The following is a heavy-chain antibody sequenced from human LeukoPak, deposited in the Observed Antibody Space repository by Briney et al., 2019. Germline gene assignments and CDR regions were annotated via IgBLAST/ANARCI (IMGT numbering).Heavy chain of an antibody. CDR1: GFTFSSYA. Sequence: PGGSLRLSCAASGFTFSSYAMSWVRQAPGKGLEWVSAISGSGGTTYYADSVRGRFTVSRDNSRNTLFMQMNSLRADDTAVYYCATQILAVAGAYYWGQGTLVTVSS. CDR2: ISGSGGTT. V-gene: IGHV3-23*01. D-gene: IGHD6-19*01. CDR3: ATQILAVAGAYY. J-gene: IGHJ4*02.